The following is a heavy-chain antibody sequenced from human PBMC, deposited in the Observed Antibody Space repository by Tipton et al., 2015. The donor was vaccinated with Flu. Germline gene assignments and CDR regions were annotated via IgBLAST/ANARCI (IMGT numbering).Heavy chain of an antibody. D-gene: IGHD6-19*01. CDR3: AGGSGWLITD. V-gene: IGHV3-7*01. CDR1: GFTFSSYE. J-gene: IGHJ4*02. CDR2: IKQDASEK. Sequence: SLRLSCAASGFTFSSYEMNWVRQAPGKGLEWVAIIKQDASEKLYVDSVEGRFTISRDNAKNSLSLQMDSLRGDDTAVYYCAGGSGWLITDWGQGTLVTVSS.